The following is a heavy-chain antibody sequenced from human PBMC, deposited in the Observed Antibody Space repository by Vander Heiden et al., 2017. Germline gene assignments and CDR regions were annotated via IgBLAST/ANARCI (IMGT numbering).Heavy chain of an antibody. Sequence: QLQLQESGPGLVKPSETPSLTRTVSGGSISSSSYYWGWIRQPPGKGLEWIGSIDYSGGTYYNPSLKSRVTISVDTSKNQFSLKLSSVTAADTAVYYCARLSTPYYDFWSGYNSKHGYWGQGTLVTVSS. J-gene: IGHJ4*02. CDR2: IDYSGGT. CDR1: GGSISSSSYY. D-gene: IGHD3-3*01. CDR3: ARLSTPYYDFWSGYNSKHGY. V-gene: IGHV4-39*01.